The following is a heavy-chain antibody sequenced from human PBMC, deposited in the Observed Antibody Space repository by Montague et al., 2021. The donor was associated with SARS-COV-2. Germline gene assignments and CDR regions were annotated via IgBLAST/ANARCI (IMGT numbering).Heavy chain of an antibody. CDR1: GGSNSRYY. V-gene: IGHV4-59*08. J-gene: IGHJ6*02. CDR3: ARHRKDYDILTGYSTSFYYDMDV. CDR2: VSDSGS. Sequence: SETLSLTCTVSGGSNSRYYWSWIRQPPGKGLEWIGYVSDSGSDYXPSLKNRVSISVDTSKKLLSLSLSSVTAADTAIYYCARHRKDYDILTGYSTSFYYDMDVWGQGTPVTVSS. D-gene: IGHD3-9*01.